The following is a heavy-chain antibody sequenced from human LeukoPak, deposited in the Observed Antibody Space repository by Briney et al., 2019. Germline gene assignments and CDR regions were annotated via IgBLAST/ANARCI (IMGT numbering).Heavy chain of an antibody. Sequence: PGGSLRLSCAASGFTFSSYAMSWVRQAPGKGLEGVSALSGGGDSTYYADSVKGQFTISRDNSKDTLYLQMNSLRAEDTAVYYCVKDRCGRFSCPEYWGQGTLVTVSS. J-gene: IGHJ4*02. CDR1: GFTFSSYA. CDR2: LSGGGDST. V-gene: IGHV3-23*01. D-gene: IGHD2-21*01. CDR3: VKDRCGRFSCPEY.